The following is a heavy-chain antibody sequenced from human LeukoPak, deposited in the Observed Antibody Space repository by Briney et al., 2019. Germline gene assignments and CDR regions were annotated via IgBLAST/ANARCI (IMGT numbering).Heavy chain of an antibody. V-gene: IGHV3-23*01. D-gene: IGHD4-23*01. CDR2: ISGSGGST. Sequence: PGGSLRLSCAASGFTFSSYAMSWVRQAPGKGLEWVSAISGSGGSTYYADSVKGRFTISRDNSKNTLNLQMNSLRAEDTAVYYCAKDLTTVVTPWGYFDYWGQGTLVTVSS. J-gene: IGHJ4*02. CDR1: GFTFSSYA. CDR3: AKDLTTVVTPWGYFDY.